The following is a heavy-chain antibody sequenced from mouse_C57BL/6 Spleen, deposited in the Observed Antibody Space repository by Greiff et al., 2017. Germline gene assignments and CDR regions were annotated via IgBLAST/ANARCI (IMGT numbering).Heavy chain of an antibody. CDR3: ARSYGSSPYAMDY. V-gene: IGHV1-69*01. CDR1: GYTFTSYW. J-gene: IGHJ4*01. D-gene: IGHD1-1*01. CDR2: IDPSDSYT. Sequence: QVQLQQPGAELVMPGASVKLSCKASGYTFTSYWMHWVKPRPGQGLEWIGEIDPSDSYTNYNQKFKGKSTLTVDKSSSTAYMQLSSLTSEDSAVYYCARSYGSSPYAMDYWGQGTSVTVSS.